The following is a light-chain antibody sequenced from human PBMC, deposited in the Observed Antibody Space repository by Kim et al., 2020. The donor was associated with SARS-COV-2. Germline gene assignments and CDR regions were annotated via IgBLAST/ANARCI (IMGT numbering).Light chain of an antibody. V-gene: IGKV1-9*01. Sequence: IQLTQSPSSLSASVGDRVTITCRASQGINRFLAWYQQKPGKAPKLLINAASTLQSGVPSRFSGSGSGKDFSLTISCLQSEDFATYYCQQYYSYPFTFGPGTKVDIK. CDR1: QGINRF. J-gene: IGKJ3*01. CDR3: QQYYSYPFT. CDR2: AAS.